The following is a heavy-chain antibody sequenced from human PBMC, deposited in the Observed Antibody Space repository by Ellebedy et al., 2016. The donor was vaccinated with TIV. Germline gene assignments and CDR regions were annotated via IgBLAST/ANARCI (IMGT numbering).Heavy chain of an antibody. CDR1: GGTFSGYA. CDR2: ISAYNGNT. V-gene: IGHV1-18*01. CDR3: SRVTTMVRGVIRCLDV. J-gene: IGHJ6*02. D-gene: IGHD3-10*01. Sequence: AASVKVSCKASGGTFSGYAINWVRQAPGQGLEWMGWISAYNGNTKYAQRLQGRVTMTTDTSTSTAYMELRSLRSDDTAVYYCSRVTTMVRGVIRCLDVWGHGTTVTVSS.